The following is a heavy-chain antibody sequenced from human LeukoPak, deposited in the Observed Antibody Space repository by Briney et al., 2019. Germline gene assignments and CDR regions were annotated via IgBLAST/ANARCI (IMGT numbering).Heavy chain of an antibody. D-gene: IGHD3-9*01. J-gene: IGHJ1*01. CDR3: ARDGHYDILTGYFQD. Sequence: GGSLRLSCAASGFTFGDYYRSWIRQAPGKGLEWVSYITSSSSTIYYADSVKGRFTISRDNAKNSLYLQMNSLRAEDTAVYYCARDGHYDILTGYFQDWGQGTLVTVSS. CDR2: ITSSSSTI. V-gene: IGHV3-11*01. CDR1: GFTFGDYY.